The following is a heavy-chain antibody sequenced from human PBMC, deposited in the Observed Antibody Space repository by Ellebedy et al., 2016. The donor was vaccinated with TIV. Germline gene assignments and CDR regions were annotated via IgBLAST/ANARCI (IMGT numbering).Heavy chain of an antibody. CDR2: LSSTSSYI. CDR1: GFTFSRYT. D-gene: IGHD6-6*01. Sequence: GESLKISCAASGFTFSRYTINWVRQAPGKGLEWVSSLSSTSSYIYYADSAKGRFTISRDNAKNTPFLQMNSLGVEETAVYYCGREGGRGSSSSDYFDLWGQGTLVTVSS. V-gene: IGHV3-21*01. J-gene: IGHJ4*02. CDR3: GREGGRGSSSSDYFDL.